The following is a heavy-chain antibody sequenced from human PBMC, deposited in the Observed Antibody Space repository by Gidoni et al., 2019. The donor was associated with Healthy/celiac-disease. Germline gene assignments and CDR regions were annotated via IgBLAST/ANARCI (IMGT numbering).Heavy chain of an antibody. CDR3: ASRPYYYDSSGYYYLDY. D-gene: IGHD3-22*01. J-gene: IGHJ4*02. CDR1: GGTFSSYA. V-gene: IGHV1-69*01. CDR2: IIPILVTA. Sequence: QVQLVQSGAEVKKPGSSVKVSCQASGGTFSSYAISWVRQAPGQGLEWMGGIIPILVTANYAQKFQGRVTITADESTSTAYMELSSLRSEDTAVYYCASRPYYYDSSGYYYLDYWGQGTLVTVSS.